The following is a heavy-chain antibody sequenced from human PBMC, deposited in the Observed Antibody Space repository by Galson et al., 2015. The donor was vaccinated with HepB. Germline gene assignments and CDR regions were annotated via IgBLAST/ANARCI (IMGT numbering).Heavy chain of an antibody. D-gene: IGHD4-17*01. CDR3: ARERGYDYGDSRGAFDI. CDR1: GYTFTSYG. Sequence: SVKVSCKASGYTFTSYGISWVRQAPGQGLEWMGWISAYNGNTNYAQKLQGRVTMTTDTSTSTAYMELRGLRSDDTAVYYCARERGYDYGDSRGAFDIWGQGTMVTVSS. V-gene: IGHV1-18*01. CDR2: ISAYNGNT. J-gene: IGHJ3*02.